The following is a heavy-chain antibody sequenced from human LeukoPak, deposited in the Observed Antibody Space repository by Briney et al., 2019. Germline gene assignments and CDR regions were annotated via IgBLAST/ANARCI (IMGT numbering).Heavy chain of an antibody. CDR1: VYTFTSFD. CDR3: ADSSRWGRENYYGMDV. V-gene: IGHV1-18*01. CDR2: ISPYNGNT. Sequence: ASVKVSCKASVYTFTSFDITWVRQAPGQGLECMGWISPYNGNTNYAQKLHGRVTMTTDTATSTAYMELRSLRSDDTAVYYCADSSRWGRENYYGMDVWGQGTTVTVSS. J-gene: IGHJ6*02. D-gene: IGHD6-13*01.